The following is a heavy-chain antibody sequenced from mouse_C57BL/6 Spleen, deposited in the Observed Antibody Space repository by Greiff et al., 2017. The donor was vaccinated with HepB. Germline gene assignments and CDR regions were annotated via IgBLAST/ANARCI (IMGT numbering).Heavy chain of an antibody. CDR2: IDPSDSYT. Sequence: VQLQQPGAELVKPGASVKLSCKASGYTFTSYWMQWVKQRPGQGLEWIGEIDPSDSYTNYNQKFKGKATLTVDTSSSTAYMQLSSLTSEDSAVYYSAREGLYYYGSSPDVWGTGTTVTVSS. D-gene: IGHD1-1*01. V-gene: IGHV1-50*01. CDR1: GYTFTSYW. CDR3: AREGLYYYGSSPDV. J-gene: IGHJ1*03.